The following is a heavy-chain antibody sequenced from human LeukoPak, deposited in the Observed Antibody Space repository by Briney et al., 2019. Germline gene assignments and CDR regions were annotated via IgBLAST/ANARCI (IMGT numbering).Heavy chain of an antibody. J-gene: IGHJ4*02. D-gene: IGHD3-10*01. CDR3: AKDPSLRWGGPLFDY. CDR2: IWYDGSNK. Sequence: PGGSMRLSCAASGFTFSSYGMHWVRQAPGKWLEWVAVIWYDGSNKYYADSVKGRFTISRDNSKNTLYLQMNSLRAEDTAVYYCAKDPSLRWGGPLFDYCGPGTLVTVSS. V-gene: IGHV3-33*06. CDR1: GFTFSSYG.